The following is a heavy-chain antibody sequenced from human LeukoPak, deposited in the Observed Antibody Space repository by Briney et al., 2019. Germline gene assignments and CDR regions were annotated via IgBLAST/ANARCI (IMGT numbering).Heavy chain of an antibody. Sequence: ASVKVSCKASGGTFSSYAISWVRQAPGQGLEWMGRIIPILGIANYAQKFQGRVTITADKSTSTAYMELSSLRSEDTAVYYCARDSGGNYYYYGMDVWGQGTTVTVPS. CDR3: ARDSGGNYYYYGMDV. D-gene: IGHD6-19*01. CDR2: IIPILGIA. J-gene: IGHJ6*02. CDR1: GGTFSSYA. V-gene: IGHV1-69*04.